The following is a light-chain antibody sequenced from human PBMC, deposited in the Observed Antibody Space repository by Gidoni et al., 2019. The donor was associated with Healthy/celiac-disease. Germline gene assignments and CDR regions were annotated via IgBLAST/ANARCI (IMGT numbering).Light chain of an antibody. CDR3: QQYGSSPVT. V-gene: IGKV3D-20*01. Sequence: EIVLTQSPATLSLSPGERATLSCGASQSVSSSFLAWYQQQPGLAPRLLIYDASSRATGLPDRFSGSGSGTDVTLTISRLEPEDFAVYYWQQYGSSPVTFGQGTKVEIK. CDR1: QSVSSSF. J-gene: IGKJ1*01. CDR2: DAS.